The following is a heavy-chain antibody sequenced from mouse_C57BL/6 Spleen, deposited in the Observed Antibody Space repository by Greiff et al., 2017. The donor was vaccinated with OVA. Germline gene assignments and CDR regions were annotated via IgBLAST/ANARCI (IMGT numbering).Heavy chain of an antibody. Sequence: QVQLQQPGAELVKPGASVKMSCKASGYTFTSYWITWVKQRPGQGLEWIGDIYPGSGSTNYNEKFKSKATLTVDTSSSTAYMQLSSLTSEDSAVYYSARERVTTVVADYWGQGTTLTVSS. D-gene: IGHD1-1*01. CDR3: ARERVTTVVADY. J-gene: IGHJ2*01. CDR2: IYPGSGST. V-gene: IGHV1-55*01. CDR1: GYTFTSYW.